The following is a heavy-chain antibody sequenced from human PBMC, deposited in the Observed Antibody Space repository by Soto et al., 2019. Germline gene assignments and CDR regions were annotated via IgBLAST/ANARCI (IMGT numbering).Heavy chain of an antibody. D-gene: IGHD3-9*01. CDR1: GFTFSSYA. V-gene: IGHV3-23*01. CDR2: ISGSGGST. Sequence: GGSLRLSCAASGFTFSSYAMSWVRQAPGKGLEWVSAISGSGGSTYYADSVKGRFTISRDNSKNTLYLQMNSLRAEDTAVYYCAKHGGYDILTGPNHYYYYYMDVWGKGTTVTVS. J-gene: IGHJ6*03. CDR3: AKHGGYDILTGPNHYYYYYMDV.